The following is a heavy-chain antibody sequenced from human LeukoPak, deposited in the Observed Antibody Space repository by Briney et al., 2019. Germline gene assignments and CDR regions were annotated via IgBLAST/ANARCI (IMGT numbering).Heavy chain of an antibody. V-gene: IGHV1-2*06. D-gene: IGHD6-19*01. CDR3: ASFPDSSGWSSPDY. Sequence: GASVKVSCKASGYTFTSYYMHWVRQAPGQGLGWMGRINPNSGGTNYAQKFQGRVTMTRDTSISTAYMELSRLRSDDTAVYYCASFPDSSGWSSPDYWGQGTLVTVSS. J-gene: IGHJ4*02. CDR1: GYTFTSYY. CDR2: INPNSGGT.